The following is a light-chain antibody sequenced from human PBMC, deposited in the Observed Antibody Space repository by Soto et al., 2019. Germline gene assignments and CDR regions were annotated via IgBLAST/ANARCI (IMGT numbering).Light chain of an antibody. CDR1: QSVSGK. Sequence: EVLMTQSPATLSVSPGERATLSCRASQSVSGKLAWYQQKPGQAPRLLIYDASSRATGIPDRFSGSGSGTDFTLTISRLEPEDFAVYYCQQYGSSTRTFGQGTKVDI. V-gene: IGKV3-20*01. CDR2: DAS. CDR3: QQYGSSTRT. J-gene: IGKJ1*01.